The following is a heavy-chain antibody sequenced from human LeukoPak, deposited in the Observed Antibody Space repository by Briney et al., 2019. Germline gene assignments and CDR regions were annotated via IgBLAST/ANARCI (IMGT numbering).Heavy chain of an antibody. J-gene: IGHJ5*02. CDR3: ARALGLQITNEEWYDP. V-gene: IGHV4-34*01. CDR2: INHSGST. Sequence: PSETLSLTCAVYGGSCSGYYWSWIRQPPGKGLEWFGEINHSGSTNYHQSLRSVITISVDTSKTQSSLKLSSVTAADTAVYYCARALGLQITNEEWYDPWGQGTLVTVSA. CDR1: GGSCSGYY. D-gene: IGHD4-11*01.